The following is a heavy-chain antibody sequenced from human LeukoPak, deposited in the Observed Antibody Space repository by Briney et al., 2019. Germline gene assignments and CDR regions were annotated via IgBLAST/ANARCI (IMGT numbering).Heavy chain of an antibody. CDR2: IYYTGST. CDR3: ARQQNYYDGSGYYYVWFDP. J-gene: IGHJ5*02. CDR1: GGSITGYH. D-gene: IGHD3-22*01. Sequence: PSETLSPTCAVSGGSITGYHWTWLRQRPGKGLEWIGFIYYTGSTDYNPSFKGRVTISIGTSKNQFSLNLYSVTAADTAVYFCARQQNYYDGSGYYYVWFDPWGQGTLVTVSS. V-gene: IGHV4-59*01.